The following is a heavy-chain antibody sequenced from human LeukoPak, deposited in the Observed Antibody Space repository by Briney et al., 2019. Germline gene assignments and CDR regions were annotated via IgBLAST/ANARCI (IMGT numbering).Heavy chain of an antibody. CDR2: LSGGGADT. Sequence: GGSLRLSCAVSGLTFSNYAMSWVRQAPGRGLEWVSALSGGGADTYYAGSVKGRFTIPRDNSKNTLYLQMNSLRAEDTAVYCCAKGGISLVRGSFDYWGQGALVTVSS. J-gene: IGHJ4*02. CDR3: AKGGISLVRGSFDY. V-gene: IGHV3-23*01. D-gene: IGHD3-10*01. CDR1: GLTFSNYA.